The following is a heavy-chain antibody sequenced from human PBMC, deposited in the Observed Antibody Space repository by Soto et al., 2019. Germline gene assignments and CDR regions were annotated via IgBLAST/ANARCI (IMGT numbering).Heavy chain of an antibody. J-gene: IGHJ6*02. CDR1: GFTFSSYS. CDR3: ARDGVVATYYYYYYGMDV. V-gene: IGHV3-21*01. Sequence: EVQLVESGGGLVKPGGSLRLSCAASGFTFSSYSMNWVRQAPGKGLEWVSSISSSSSYIYYADSVKGRFTISRDNAKNSLYLQMNSLRAEDTAVYYCARDGVVATYYYYYYGMDVWGQGTTVTVSS. D-gene: IGHD1-26*01. CDR2: ISSSSSYI.